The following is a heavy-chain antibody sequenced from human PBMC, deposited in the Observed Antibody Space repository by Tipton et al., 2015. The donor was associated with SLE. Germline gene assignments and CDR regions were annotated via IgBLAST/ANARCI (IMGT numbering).Heavy chain of an antibody. J-gene: IGHJ6*02. CDR2: FYHRGTT. CDR1: GHSISSGFY. CDR3: ARHVGVAYYYAMDV. D-gene: IGHD2-15*01. Sequence: GLVKPSETLSLTCSVSGHSISSGFYWGWIRQSPGKGLEWIGNFYHRGTTYYNPSLKSRVTISADTSKNHLSLKLTSVTAADTAMYYCARHVGVAYYYAMDVWGQGTTVVISS. V-gene: IGHV4-38-2*01.